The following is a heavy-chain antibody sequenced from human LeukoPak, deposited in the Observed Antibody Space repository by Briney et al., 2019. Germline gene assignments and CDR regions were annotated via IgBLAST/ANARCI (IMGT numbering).Heavy chain of an antibody. D-gene: IGHD6-13*01. CDR2: IYYSGST. Sequence: SETLSLTCTVSGGSISSGGYYWSWIRQPPGKGLEWIGYIYYSGSTYYNPSLKSRVTISVDTSKNQFSLKLSSVTAADTAVYYCARGSQVYSSSQGAFDIWGQGTMVTVSS. CDR3: ARGSQVYSSSQGAFDI. V-gene: IGHV4-31*03. CDR1: GGSISSGGYY. J-gene: IGHJ3*02.